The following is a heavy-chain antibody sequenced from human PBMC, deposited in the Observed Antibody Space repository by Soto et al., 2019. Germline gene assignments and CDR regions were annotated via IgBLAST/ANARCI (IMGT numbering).Heavy chain of an antibody. V-gene: IGHV3-53*01. Sequence: GGSLRLSCAASGFTVSSNYMSWVRQAPGKGLGWVSVIYSGGSTYYADSVKGRFTISRDNSKNTLYLQMNSLRAEDTAVYYCASRGRHYYDSSGYYFPFDYWGQGTLVTVSS. CDR3: ASRGRHYYDSSGYYFPFDY. CDR2: IYSGGST. J-gene: IGHJ4*02. CDR1: GFTVSSNY. D-gene: IGHD3-22*01.